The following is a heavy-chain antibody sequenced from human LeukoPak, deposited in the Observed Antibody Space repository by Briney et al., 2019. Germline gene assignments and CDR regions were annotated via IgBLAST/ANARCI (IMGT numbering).Heavy chain of an antibody. Sequence: PSETLSLTCSVSGDSMSSGGYLWTWMRQHPGKGLEWIGYIFYNGGSYYSPSLQSRLTISVDTSQKQSSLKMSSVTAADTAVYYCVRLTCSGSSCSGGGAFDVWGQGTVVTVSS. CDR1: GDSMSSGGYL. J-gene: IGHJ3*01. D-gene: IGHD2-2*01. CDR3: VRLTCSGSSCSGGGAFDV. V-gene: IGHV4-31*03. CDR2: IFYNGGS.